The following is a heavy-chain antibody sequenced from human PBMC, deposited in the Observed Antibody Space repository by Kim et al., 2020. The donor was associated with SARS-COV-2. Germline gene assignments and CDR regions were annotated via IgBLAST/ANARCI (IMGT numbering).Heavy chain of an antibody. J-gene: IGHJ5*02. D-gene: IGHD3-10*01. CDR3: AREYYYGSGTNGLDP. V-gene: IGHV3-66*01. Sequence: ASSVEGGSTVSRDNSKNTVYLRMNSLRAEDTAVYYCAREYYYGSGTNGLDPWGQGTLVTVSS.